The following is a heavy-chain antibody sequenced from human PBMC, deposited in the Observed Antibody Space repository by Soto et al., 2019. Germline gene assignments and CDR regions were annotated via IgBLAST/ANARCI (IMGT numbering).Heavy chain of an antibody. Sequence: QVQLVQSGAEVKKPGSSVKVSCKASGGTFSSYAISWVRQAPGQGLEWMGGIIPIFGTANYAQKFQVRVTITADESTSTAYMELSSLRSEDTAVYYCARPTRYYYDSSGESAWFDPWGQGTLVTVSS. CDR2: IIPIFGTA. J-gene: IGHJ5*02. D-gene: IGHD3-22*01. V-gene: IGHV1-69*12. CDR1: GGTFSSYA. CDR3: ARPTRYYYDSSGESAWFDP.